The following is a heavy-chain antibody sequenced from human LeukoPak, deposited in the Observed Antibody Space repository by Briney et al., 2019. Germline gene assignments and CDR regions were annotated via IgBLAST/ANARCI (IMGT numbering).Heavy chain of an antibody. Sequence: GGSLRLSCAASGFTFSSYEMNWVRQAPGKGLEWVSYISSSGSTIYYADSVKGRFTISRDNSKNTLYLQMNSLRAEDTAVYYCARSLRGYLDYWGQGTLVTVSS. D-gene: IGHD3-22*01. CDR3: ARSLRGYLDY. J-gene: IGHJ4*02. CDR2: ISSSGSTI. V-gene: IGHV3-48*03. CDR1: GFTFSSYE.